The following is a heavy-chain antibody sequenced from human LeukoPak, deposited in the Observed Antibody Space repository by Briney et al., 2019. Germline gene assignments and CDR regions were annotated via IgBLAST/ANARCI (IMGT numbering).Heavy chain of an antibody. V-gene: IGHV3-7*01. Sequence: GGSLRLSCAASGFTFSSHWMSWVRQAPGKGLEWVANIHQDGSEKYYVDSVKGRFTISRDNAKNSLYLQMNSLRAEDTAVYYCARVYSSGYDAFDIWGQGTMVTVSS. CDR2: IHQDGSEK. D-gene: IGHD6-19*01. J-gene: IGHJ3*02. CDR1: GFTFSSHW. CDR3: ARVYSSGYDAFDI.